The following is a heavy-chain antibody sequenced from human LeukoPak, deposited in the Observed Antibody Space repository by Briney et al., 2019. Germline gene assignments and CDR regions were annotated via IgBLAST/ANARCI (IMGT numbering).Heavy chain of an antibody. V-gene: IGHV5-51*01. CDR2: IYPGDSDT. CDR1: GYSFTSYW. J-gene: IGHJ6*03. Sequence: GESLKISCKDFGYSFTSYWIGWVRQMPGKGLEWMGIIYPGDSDTRYSPSFQGQVTISADKSISTAYLQWSSLKASDTAMYYCARHQMTTLTDYSYYYMDVWGKGTTVTVSS. D-gene: IGHD4-11*01. CDR3: ARHQMTTLTDYSYYYMDV.